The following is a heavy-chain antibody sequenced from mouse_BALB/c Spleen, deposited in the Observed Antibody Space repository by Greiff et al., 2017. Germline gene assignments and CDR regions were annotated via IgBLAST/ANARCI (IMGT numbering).Heavy chain of an antibody. D-gene: IGHD2-14*01. CDR2: IVPYYGGT. Sequence: EVQLQESGPELEKPGASVKISCKASGYSFTGYMIRVKQRNGKRLEWIGNIVPYYGGTSYNQKIKGKATLTVDNSSTTAYMQLKSLTSEDSAVYSCAREGRYDATGAWFAYWGQGTLVTVSA. CDR3: AREGRYDATGAWFAY. V-gene: IGHV1S135*01. CDR1: GYSFTGY. J-gene: IGHJ3*01.